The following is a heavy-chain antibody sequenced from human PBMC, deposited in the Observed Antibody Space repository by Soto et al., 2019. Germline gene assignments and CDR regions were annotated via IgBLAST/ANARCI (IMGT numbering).Heavy chain of an antibody. CDR1: GGSIGSRSYY. Sequence: LETLSLTWSVSGGSIGSRSYYWTWIRQPPGKGLEWIGSIYYSGSTSYNPSLKSRVTISVDTSKNQFSLKLSSVTAADTAVYYCASLAVTTFRFRDYYYGMDVWGQGTTVTVSS. CDR3: ASLAVTTFRFRDYYYGMDV. J-gene: IGHJ6*02. CDR2: IYYSGST. V-gene: IGHV4-39*01. D-gene: IGHD4-17*01.